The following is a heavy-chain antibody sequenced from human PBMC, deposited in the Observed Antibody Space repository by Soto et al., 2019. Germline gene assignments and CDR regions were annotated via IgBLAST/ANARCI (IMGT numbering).Heavy chain of an antibody. V-gene: IGHV4-59*01. CDR3: KRAWKTNSSNWFDP. D-gene: IGHD6-6*01. J-gene: IGHJ5*02. Sequence: SETLSLTCTVSGGSISSFCWSWRRQPPGKGLEWIGYICYSGSPNYNPSLRSRVTISLDTSKSQFSLKLSSVIAADTAVYYCKRAWKTNSSNWFDPWGQGNLDTVSS. CDR2: ICYSGSP. CDR1: GGSISSFC.